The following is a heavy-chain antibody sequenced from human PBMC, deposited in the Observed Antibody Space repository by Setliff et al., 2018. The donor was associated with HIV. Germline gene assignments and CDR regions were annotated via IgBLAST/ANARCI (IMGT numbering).Heavy chain of an antibody. V-gene: IGHV4-39*01. CDR3: AGRGRTALDAFDI. CDR1: GGSISTSRYY. CDR2: INYRGNT. D-gene: IGHD5-18*01. Sequence: SETLSLTCTVSGGSISTSRYYWGWIRQPPGKGLEWIGSINYRGNTYYNPSLTSRAAIFVDTSKNQISLRPRSVTAADTAVYWCAGRGRTALDAFDIWGQGTMVTVSS. J-gene: IGHJ3*02.